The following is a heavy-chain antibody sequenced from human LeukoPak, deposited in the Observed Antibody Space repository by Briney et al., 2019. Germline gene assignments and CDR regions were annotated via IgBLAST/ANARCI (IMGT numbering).Heavy chain of an antibody. CDR2: ISGSGGST. Sequence: GGSRRLSCAASGFTFSSYAMSWVRQAPGKGLEGVSAISGSGGSTYYADSVKSRFTISRDNSKNTLYLQMNSLRAEDTAVYYCAKRAAGFDAFDIWGQGTMVTVSS. V-gene: IGHV3-23*01. CDR3: AKRAAGFDAFDI. CDR1: GFTFSSYA. D-gene: IGHD6-19*01. J-gene: IGHJ3*02.